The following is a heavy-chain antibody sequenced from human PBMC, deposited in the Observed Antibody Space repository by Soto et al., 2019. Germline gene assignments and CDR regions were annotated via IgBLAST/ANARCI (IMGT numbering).Heavy chain of an antibody. J-gene: IGHJ4*02. CDR1: VFSLSTSGVG. CDR3: AHVYRGYANFDY. D-gene: IGHD5-12*01. Sequence: QITLKESGPTLGNPTQTLTLTCNFSVFSLSTSGVGVGWIRQPPGKDLEWLALIYWVDDKRYIPSLQSRLTNTKVNSKSLVLLTMPNLDPVDTATYYSAHVYRGYANFDYWGQRTLVNVSS. V-gene: IGHV2-5*02. CDR2: IYWVDDK.